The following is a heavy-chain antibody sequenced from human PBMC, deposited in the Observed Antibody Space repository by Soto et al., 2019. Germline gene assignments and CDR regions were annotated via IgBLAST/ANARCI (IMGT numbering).Heavy chain of an antibody. D-gene: IGHD3-10*01. V-gene: IGHV4-59*01. J-gene: IGHJ4*02. CDR1: GDSISTFY. CDR2: IYYTGST. Sequence: SEILSLTCTVSGDSISTFYWSWIRQPPGKGLEWIGYIYYTGSTNYNPSLKSRVTMSVDTSKKQFSLELTSVTAADTAVYYCARQRGNYFDYWGQGSLVTVSS. CDR3: ARQRGNYFDY.